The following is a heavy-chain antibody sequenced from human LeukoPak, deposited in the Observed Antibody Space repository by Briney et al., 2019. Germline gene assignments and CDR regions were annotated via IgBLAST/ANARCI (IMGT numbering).Heavy chain of an antibody. CDR1: GFTFSSYG. V-gene: IGHV3-30*02. CDR2: IRYDGSNK. Sequence: GGSLRLSCAASGFTFSSYGMHWVRQAPGKGLEGVAFIRYDGSNKYYADSVKGRFTISRDNSKNTLYLQMNSLRAEDTAVYYCARDPRLYYYYYMDVWGKGTTVTVSS. J-gene: IGHJ6*03. CDR3: ARDPRLYYYYYMDV.